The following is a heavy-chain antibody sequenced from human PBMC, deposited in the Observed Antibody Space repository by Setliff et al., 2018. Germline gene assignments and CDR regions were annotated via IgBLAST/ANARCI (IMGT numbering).Heavy chain of an antibody. D-gene: IGHD6-19*01. V-gene: IGHV1-2*02. Sequence: ASVKVSCKASGYTFTGDFLHWLRQTPGQGFQWLGRLNPDSGDIEYSQKFQGRVTMSRDTSISTGYMELSGLTSNDTAVYYCAREARGWGGPKFDLWGQGTLVTVS. CDR2: LNPDSGDI. J-gene: IGHJ5*02. CDR3: AREARGWGGPKFDL. CDR1: GYTFTGDF.